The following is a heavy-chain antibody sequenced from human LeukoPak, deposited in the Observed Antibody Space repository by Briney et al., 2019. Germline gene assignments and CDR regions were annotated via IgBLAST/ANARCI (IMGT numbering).Heavy chain of an antibody. Sequence: PGGSLRLSCAASGFTFSSYSMNWVRQAPGKGLEWVSYISSSSSTIYYADSVKGRFTISRDNAKNSLYLQMNSLRAEDTAVYYCARAPGRRGPLEWLAHDYWGQGTLVTVSS. V-gene: IGHV3-48*01. J-gene: IGHJ4*02. CDR2: ISSSSSTI. D-gene: IGHD3-3*01. CDR1: GFTFSSYS. CDR3: ARAPGRRGPLEWLAHDY.